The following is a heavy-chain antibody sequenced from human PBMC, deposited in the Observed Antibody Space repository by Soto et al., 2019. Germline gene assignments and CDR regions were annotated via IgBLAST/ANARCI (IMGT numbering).Heavy chain of an antibody. CDR2: ISYDGTNK. D-gene: IGHD6-13*01. CDR1: GFTFSRYG. Sequence: GGSLRLSCEGSGFTFSRYGMHWVRQAPGKGLEWVAIISYDGTNKYYADSVKGRFTISRDNSKNTLYLQMISLRVEDTAVYYCARPLSRAATGDLDYWGQGTLVTVSS. CDR3: ARPLSRAATGDLDY. V-gene: IGHV3-30*03. J-gene: IGHJ4*02.